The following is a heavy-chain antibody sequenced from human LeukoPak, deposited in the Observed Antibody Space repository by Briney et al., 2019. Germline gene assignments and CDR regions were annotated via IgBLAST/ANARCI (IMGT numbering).Heavy chain of an antibody. CDR1: GYSISSGYY. J-gene: IGHJ4*02. Sequence: SETLSLTCTISGYSISSGYYWGWIRQPPGKGLEWIGSIYHSGSTYYNPSLKSRVTISLDTSENQFSLKLSSVTAADTAVYYCARDLYSSGWGYFDYWGQGTLVTVSP. CDR3: ARDLYSSGWGYFDY. CDR2: IYHSGST. V-gene: IGHV4-38-2*02. D-gene: IGHD6-19*01.